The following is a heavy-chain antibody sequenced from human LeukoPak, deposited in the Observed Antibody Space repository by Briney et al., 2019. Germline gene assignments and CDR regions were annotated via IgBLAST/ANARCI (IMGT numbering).Heavy chain of an antibody. Sequence: PSETLSLTCTVSGGSIRSYYWSWIRQPPGKGLEWIGYMYYRGNTNYNPSLKSRVTISVDTSKNQFSLKLSSVTAADTAVYYCATGVHGIATAGDCYCDYWGQGTLVTVSS. CDR3: ATGVHGIATAGDCYCDY. J-gene: IGHJ4*02. CDR1: GGSIRSYY. V-gene: IGHV4-59*01. CDR2: MYYRGNT. D-gene: IGHD6-13*01.